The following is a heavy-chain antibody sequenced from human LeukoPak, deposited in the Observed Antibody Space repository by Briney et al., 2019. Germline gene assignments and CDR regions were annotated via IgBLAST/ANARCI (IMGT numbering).Heavy chain of an antibody. CDR1: GGSFSGYY. CDR3: AACLAAPDSGTKNWFDP. J-gene: IGHJ5*02. D-gene: IGHD2-15*01. V-gene: IGHV4-34*01. Sequence: SETLSLTCAVYGGSFSGYYWSWIRQPPGKGLEWIGEINHSGSTNYNPSLKSRVTISVDTSKNQFSLKLSSVTAADTAVYYCAACLAAPDSGTKNWFDPWGQGTLVTVSS. CDR2: INHSGST.